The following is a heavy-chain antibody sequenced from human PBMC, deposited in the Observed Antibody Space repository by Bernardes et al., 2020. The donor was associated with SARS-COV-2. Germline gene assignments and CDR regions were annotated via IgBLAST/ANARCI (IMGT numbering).Heavy chain of an antibody. Sequence: GGSLRLSCAGSGFTFRDYYMSWIRQAPGKGLQWVSYISSTSSHTDYADSVKGRFTISRDNAKNSLYLQMSSLRAEDTAVYFCVRDSPLYYGVDVWGQGTTVTVSS. V-gene: IGHV3-11*06. CDR2: ISSTSSHT. CDR3: VRDSPLYYGVDV. CDR1: GFTFRDYY. D-gene: IGHD2-15*01. J-gene: IGHJ6*02.